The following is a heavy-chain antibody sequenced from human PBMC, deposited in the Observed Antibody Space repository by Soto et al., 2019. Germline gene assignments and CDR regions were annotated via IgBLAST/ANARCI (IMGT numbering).Heavy chain of an antibody. CDR3: ARDSTTGLDY. J-gene: IGHJ4*02. D-gene: IGHD4-17*01. V-gene: IGHV3-74*01. CDR2: INADGSDT. Sequence: EVQWVESGGDSVQPGGSLRLSCAASGFTFSSDWMHWIRQPPGKGLVWVSRINADGSDTDYADSVKGRFIISRDNAKSTLYLHMNTVRAEDTAIYFCARDSTTGLDYWGQGTLVTVSS. CDR1: GFTFSSDW.